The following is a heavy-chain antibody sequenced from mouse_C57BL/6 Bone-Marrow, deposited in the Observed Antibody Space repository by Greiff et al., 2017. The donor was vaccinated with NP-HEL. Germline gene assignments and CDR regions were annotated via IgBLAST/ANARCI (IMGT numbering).Heavy chain of an antibody. Sequence: QVQLQQPGAELVKPGASVKLSCKASCYTFTTYWMQWVKQRPGQGLEWIGEIDPSDSYTNYNHKFKGKATLTVDTSSSTAYMQLSSLTSEDSAVYYCARKAYYGRSYEFAYWGQGTLVTVSA. V-gene: IGHV1-50*01. CDR3: ARKAYYGRSYEFAY. CDR2: IDPSDSYT. CDR1: CYTFTTYW. J-gene: IGHJ3*01. D-gene: IGHD1-1*01.